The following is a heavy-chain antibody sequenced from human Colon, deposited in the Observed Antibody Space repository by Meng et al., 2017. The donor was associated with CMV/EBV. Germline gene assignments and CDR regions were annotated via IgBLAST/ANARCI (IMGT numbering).Heavy chain of an antibody. D-gene: IGHD5/OR15-5a*01. V-gene: IGHV3-21*01. Sequence: SCAASGFVFSGYNLNWVRQAPGKGLEWVSSISSDGTSRHYSDSVKGRFTISRDIAKSSLYLQMDSLRAEDTAVYYCARDHRGALYDNDAFNIWGQGTMVTVSS. CDR2: ISSDGTSR. CDR3: ARDHRGALYDNDAFNI. CDR1: GFVFSGYN. J-gene: IGHJ3*02.